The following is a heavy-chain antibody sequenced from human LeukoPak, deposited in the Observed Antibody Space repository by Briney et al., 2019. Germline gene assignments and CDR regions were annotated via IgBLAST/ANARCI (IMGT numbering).Heavy chain of an antibody. V-gene: IGHV3-21*01. J-gene: IGHJ4*02. CDR1: GFTFSSYS. D-gene: IGHD3-22*01. CDR2: ISSSSSYI. CDR3: AAFITYYYDSSGYSDDY. Sequence: GGSLRLSCAASGFTFSSYSMNWVRQAPGKGLEWVSSISSSSSYIYYADSVKGRFTISRDNAKNSLYLQMNSLRAEDTAVYYCAAFITYYYDSSGYSDDYWGQGTLVTVSS.